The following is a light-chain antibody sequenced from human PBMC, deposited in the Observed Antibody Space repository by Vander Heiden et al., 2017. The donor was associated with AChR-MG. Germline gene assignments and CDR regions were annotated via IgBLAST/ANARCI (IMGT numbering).Light chain of an antibody. CDR1: NSGSKS. Sequence: YVLTQPPSVSVAPGPTARITCGGNNSGSKSVHWYQQKPGQAPVLVVYDDSDRPSGIPERFSGSNSGNTATLTISGVEAGDEADYYCQVWDSTSDHPGAVFGGGTKLTVL. J-gene: IGLJ3*02. CDR3: QVWDSTSDHPGAV. V-gene: IGLV3-21*02. CDR2: DDS.